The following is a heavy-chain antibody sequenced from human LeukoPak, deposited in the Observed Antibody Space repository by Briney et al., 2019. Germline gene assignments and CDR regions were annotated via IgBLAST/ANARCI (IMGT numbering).Heavy chain of an antibody. CDR1: GFTFSSYS. V-gene: IGHV3-21*01. Sequence: GGSLRLSCAASGFTFSSYSMSWVRQAAGKGLEWVSSISSSSSYIYYADSVKGRFTISRDNAKNSLYLQMNSLRAEDTAVYYCASFYCGGDCYSDYWGQGTLVTVSS. J-gene: IGHJ4*02. CDR3: ASFYCGGDCYSDY. D-gene: IGHD2-21*02. CDR2: ISSSSSYI.